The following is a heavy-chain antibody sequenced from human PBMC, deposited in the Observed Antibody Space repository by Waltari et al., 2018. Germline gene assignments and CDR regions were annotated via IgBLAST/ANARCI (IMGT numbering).Heavy chain of an antibody. V-gene: IGHV4-34*01. CDR2: SNHSGST. J-gene: IGHJ5*02. CDR3: ARAERGRDGGYATPDWGP. CDR1: GASFSGSY. D-gene: IGHD2-21*01. Sequence: QVQLQQLGAGQLKPSETLSLTCAVYGASFSGSYWSWLRQPPGKGLEWIWESNHSGSTNYNPSLKNRITIALDTSKNQFSLKMRGVTAADTAVYYCARAERGRDGGYATPDWGPWGQGTLVTVSS.